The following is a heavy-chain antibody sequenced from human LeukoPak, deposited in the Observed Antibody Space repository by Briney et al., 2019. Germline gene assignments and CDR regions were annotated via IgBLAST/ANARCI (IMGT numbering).Heavy chain of an antibody. D-gene: IGHD5-12*01. CDR3: ARESNGGYGFDY. J-gene: IGHJ4*02. CDR1: GYTFTNYA. Sequence: ASVKVSCKASGYTFTNYAMNWVRQAPGQGLEWIGWISGSNGNTNYAQNFQGRVTMTSDSSTSTAYMELRSLRSDDTAVYYCARESNGGYGFDYWGQGTPVTVAS. CDR2: ISGSNGNT. V-gene: IGHV1-18*01.